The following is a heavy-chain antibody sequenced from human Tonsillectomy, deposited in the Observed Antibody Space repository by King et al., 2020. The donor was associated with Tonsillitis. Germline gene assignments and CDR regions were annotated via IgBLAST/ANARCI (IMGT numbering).Heavy chain of an antibody. CDR3: ARAEDYYGTGRPGHFDY. CDR1: GFTFSGQA. J-gene: IGHJ4*02. Sequence: VQLVESGGGVFQPEKSLRLSCAASGFTFSGQAMPWVRQAPAKGLDGVAILSYEGQNKYYPYSVQGRFTISSDSSKKTLYLQMNSLKTEDTAVYYCARAEDYYGTGRPGHFDYWGQGTLVTVSS. D-gene: IGHD3-10*01. CDR2: LSYEGQNK. V-gene: IGHV3-30*01.